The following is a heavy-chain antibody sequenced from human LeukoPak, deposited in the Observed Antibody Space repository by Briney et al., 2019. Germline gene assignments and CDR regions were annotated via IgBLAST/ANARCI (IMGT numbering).Heavy chain of an antibody. D-gene: IGHD3-10*01. CDR2: IYYSGST. V-gene: IGHV4-59*01. CDR3: ARDSGSYYSTDYYFDY. CDR1: GGPMSSYY. J-gene: IGHJ4*02. Sequence: SETLSLTCTVSGGPMSSYYWNWIRQPPGKGLEWIGYIYYSGSTNYNPSLKSRVTISVDPSKNQFSLKLSSVTAADTAVYYCARDSGSYYSTDYYFDYWGQGTLVTVSS.